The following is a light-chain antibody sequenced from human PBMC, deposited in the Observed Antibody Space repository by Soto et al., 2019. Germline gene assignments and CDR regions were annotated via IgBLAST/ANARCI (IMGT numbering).Light chain of an antibody. V-gene: IGKV1-5*01. J-gene: IGKJ1*01. CDR2: DAS. CDR1: QSISSW. Sequence: DNELTQSPSTLSASEGDRVTITCRASQSISSWLAWYQQKPGKAPKLLIYDASSLESGVPSRFSGSGSGTEFTLTISSLQPDDFATYYCQQYNSYSRTFGHGAKVDI. CDR3: QQYNSYSRT.